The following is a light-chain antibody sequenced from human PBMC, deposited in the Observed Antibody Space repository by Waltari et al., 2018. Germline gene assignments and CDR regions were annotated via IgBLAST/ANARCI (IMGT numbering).Light chain of an antibody. J-gene: IGKJ1*01. CDR3: QQTYSNFRT. CDR1: QRVSGY. Sequence: DIQMTQPPSSLPASVGDSVTITCRTSQRVSGYLNWYQQKPGQAPKLLIYAASSLQSGVPSRFSGSGFGTDFTLTINGLQPEDFAVYYCQQTYSNFRTCGQGTKVDVK. CDR2: AAS. V-gene: IGKV1-39*01.